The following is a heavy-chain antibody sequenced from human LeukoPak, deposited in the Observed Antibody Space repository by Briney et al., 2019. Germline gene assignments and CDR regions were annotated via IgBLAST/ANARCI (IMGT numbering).Heavy chain of an antibody. CDR3: AQSGGYGSSTSRQWWVYSFDI. Sequence: GASVKVSCKASGGTFSSYAISWVRQAPGQGLEWMGGIIPIFGTANYAQKFQGRVTITADKSTSTAYMELSSLRSEDTAVYYCAQSGGYGSSTSRQWWVYSFDIWGQGTMVTVSS. CDR1: GGTFSSYA. D-gene: IGHD2-2*01. J-gene: IGHJ3*02. V-gene: IGHV1-69*06. CDR2: IIPIFGTA.